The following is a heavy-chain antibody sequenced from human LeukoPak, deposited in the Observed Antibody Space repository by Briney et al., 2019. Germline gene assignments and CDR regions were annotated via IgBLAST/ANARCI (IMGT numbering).Heavy chain of an antibody. Sequence: PGGSLRLSCAASGFTFSSYAMSWVRQAPGKGLEWVSAISGSGGSTYYADSVKGRFTISRDNSKNTLYLQMNSLRAEDTAVYYRAKPQLYGSGSHIDYWGQGTLVTVSS. CDR1: GFTFSSYA. V-gene: IGHV3-23*01. CDR2: ISGSGGST. J-gene: IGHJ4*02. D-gene: IGHD3-10*01. CDR3: AKPQLYGSGSHIDY.